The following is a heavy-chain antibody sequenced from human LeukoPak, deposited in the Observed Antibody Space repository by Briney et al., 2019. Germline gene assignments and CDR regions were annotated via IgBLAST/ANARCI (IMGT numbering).Heavy chain of an antibody. CDR1: GFTFSSYA. J-gene: IGHJ4*02. CDR3: ARDRLVRGFFDY. Sequence: GGSLRLSCAASGFTFSSYAMTWVRQAPGKGLEWLSYISSSSSTIYYADSVKGRFTISRDNAKNSLYLQMNSLRDEDTAVYYCARDRLVRGFFDYWGQGTLVTVSS. CDR2: ISSSSSTI. V-gene: IGHV3-48*02. D-gene: IGHD3-10*01.